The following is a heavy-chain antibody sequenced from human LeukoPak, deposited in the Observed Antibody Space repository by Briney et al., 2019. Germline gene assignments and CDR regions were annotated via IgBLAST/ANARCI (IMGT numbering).Heavy chain of an antibody. CDR1: GYTFTGYY. Sequence: ASVKVSCKASGYTFTGYYMHWVRQAPGQGLEWMGWINPNSGGTNYAQKFQGRVTMTRDTSISTAYMELGRLRSDDTAVYYCARDAGSSSWYPTSPAYYYGMDVWGQGTTVTVSS. V-gene: IGHV1-2*02. CDR2: INPNSGGT. J-gene: IGHJ6*02. D-gene: IGHD6-13*01. CDR3: ARDAGSSSWYPTSPAYYYGMDV.